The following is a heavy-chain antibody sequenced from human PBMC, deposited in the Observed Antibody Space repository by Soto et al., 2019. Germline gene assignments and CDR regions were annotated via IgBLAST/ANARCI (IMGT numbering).Heavy chain of an antibody. D-gene: IGHD1-7*01. CDR1: GGSMSTYY. CDR2: INTSGST. CDR3: ARDRSRKLRRVGYYYYYGMDV. Sequence: QVQLQESGPGLLKPSETLSLTCTVSGGSMSTYYWSWIRQPAGKGLEWIGRINTSGSTNYNPSLKSRVTLSVDTSKNQFSLKLNSVTAADTAVYYCARDRSRKLRRVGYYYYYGMDVWGQGTTVTVSS. V-gene: IGHV4-4*07. J-gene: IGHJ6*02.